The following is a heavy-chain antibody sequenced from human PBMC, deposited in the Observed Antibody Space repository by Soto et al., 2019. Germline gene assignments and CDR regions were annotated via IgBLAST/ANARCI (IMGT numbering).Heavy chain of an antibody. CDR1: GFTFDDYA. J-gene: IGHJ5*02. CDR3: AKDIIAGPTTGWFDP. D-gene: IGHD1-26*01. CDR2: ISWNSGSI. Sequence: SLRLSCAASGFTFDDYAMHWVRQAPGKGLEWVSGISWNSGSIGYADSVKGRFTISRDNAKNSLYLQMNSLRAGDTALYYCAKDIIAGPTTGWFDPWGQGTLVTVSS. V-gene: IGHV3-9*01.